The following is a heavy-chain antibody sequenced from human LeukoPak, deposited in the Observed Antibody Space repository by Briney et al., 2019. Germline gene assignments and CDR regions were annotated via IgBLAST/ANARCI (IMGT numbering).Heavy chain of an antibody. Sequence: GESLKISCKASGYSFTTYWIGWVRQMPGKGLEWMGIIYPGDSNTRYSPSFQGQVTISADKSISTAYLQWSSLKASDTAMYYCARLAISSIWSVYFDYWGQGTLVTVSS. CDR2: IYPGDSNT. CDR1: GYSFTTYW. CDR3: ARLAISSIWSVYFDY. J-gene: IGHJ4*02. V-gene: IGHV5-51*01. D-gene: IGHD6-13*01.